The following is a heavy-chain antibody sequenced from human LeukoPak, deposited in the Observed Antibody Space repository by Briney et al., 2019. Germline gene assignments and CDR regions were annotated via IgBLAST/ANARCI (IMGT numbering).Heavy chain of an antibody. CDR3: AELGITMIGGV. Sequence: GGSLRLSCAASGFTFSSYEMNWVRQAPGKGLEWVSYIISSGSTIHYADSVKGRFTISRDNAKNSLYLQMNSLRAEDTAVYYCAELGITMIGGVWGKGTTVTISS. D-gene: IGHD3-10*02. V-gene: IGHV3-48*03. CDR1: GFTFSSYE. J-gene: IGHJ6*04. CDR2: IISSGSTI.